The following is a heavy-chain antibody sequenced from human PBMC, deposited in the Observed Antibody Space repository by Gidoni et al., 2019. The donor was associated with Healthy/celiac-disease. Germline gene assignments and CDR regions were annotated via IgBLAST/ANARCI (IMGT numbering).Heavy chain of an antibody. CDR1: GFTVSSNY. J-gene: IGHJ2*01. CDR2: IYSGGST. CDR3: ASVTSTDWYFDL. V-gene: IGHV3-53*02. D-gene: IGHD4-4*01. Sequence: EVQLVETGGGLIQPGGSLRLSCAASGFTVSSNYMSWVRQAPGKGLEWVSFIYSGGSTYYAYSVNGRFTISRDNSKNTLYLQMNSLRAEDTAVYYCASVTSTDWYFDLWGRGTLVTVSS.